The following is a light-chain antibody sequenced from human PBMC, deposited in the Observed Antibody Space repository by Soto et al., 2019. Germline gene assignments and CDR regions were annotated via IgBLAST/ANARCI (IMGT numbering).Light chain of an antibody. J-gene: IGKJ4*01. CDR3: QQYDQLPIT. V-gene: IGKV1-33*01. CDR1: QDISKY. Sequence: DLPMTQSASSLPASVGDTVTISCQASQDISKYLNWFQQKPGKAPKLLIYHVFNLETGVPSRFSGRGSWTDFTLFISNLQPEYFATFSCQQYDQLPITVGGVTKVDI. CDR2: HVF.